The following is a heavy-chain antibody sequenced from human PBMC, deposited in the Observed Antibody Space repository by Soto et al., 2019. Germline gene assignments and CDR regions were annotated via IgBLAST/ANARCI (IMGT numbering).Heavy chain of an antibody. Sequence: ASVKVSCKASGYTFTGYYMHWVRRAPGQGLEWMGWINPNSGGTNYAQKFQGRVTMTRDTSISTAYMELSRLRSEDTAVYYCARGKGMEENYYYYGLDIWGQGTTVTVSS. CDR2: INPNSGGT. CDR3: ARGKGMEENYYYYGLDI. D-gene: IGHD1-1*01. J-gene: IGHJ6*02. V-gene: IGHV1-2*02. CDR1: GYTFTGYY.